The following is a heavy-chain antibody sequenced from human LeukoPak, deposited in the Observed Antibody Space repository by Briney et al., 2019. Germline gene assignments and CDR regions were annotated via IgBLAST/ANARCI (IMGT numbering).Heavy chain of an antibody. Sequence: PSETLSLTCAVYGGSFSGYYWSWIRQPPGKGLEWIGEINHSGSTNYNPSLKSRVTISVDTSKNQFSLKLSSVTAADTAVYYCARLRGKYCSSTSCVYYYMDVWVKATTVTVSS. CDR3: ARLRGKYCSSTSCVYYYMDV. J-gene: IGHJ6*03. V-gene: IGHV4-34*01. D-gene: IGHD2-2*01. CDR1: GGSFSGYY. CDR2: INHSGST.